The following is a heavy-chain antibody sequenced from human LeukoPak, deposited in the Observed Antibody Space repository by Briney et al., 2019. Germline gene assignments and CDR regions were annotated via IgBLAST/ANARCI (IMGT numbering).Heavy chain of an antibody. CDR2: IYPGDSDT. CDR1: GYSFTAYW. J-gene: IGHJ3*02. Sequence: GESLKISCKGSGYSFTAYWIAWVRQMPGKGQEWMGIIYPGDSDTRYSPSFQGQVTTSADKSISTAYLQWSSLKASDTAMYYCARHMTWTEDAFDIWGQGTMVTVSS. D-gene: IGHD3/OR15-3a*01. V-gene: IGHV5-51*01. CDR3: ARHMTWTEDAFDI.